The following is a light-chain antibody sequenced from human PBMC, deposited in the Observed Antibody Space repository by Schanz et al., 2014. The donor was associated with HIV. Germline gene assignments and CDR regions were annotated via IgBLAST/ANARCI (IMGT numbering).Light chain of an antibody. CDR2: AAS. V-gene: IGKV1-17*01. CDR1: QGIRND. J-gene: IGKJ4*01. Sequence: DIQMTRSPSSLSASVGDRVTITCRASQGIRNDLGWYQQKPGKVPKRLIYAASSLQSGVPSRFSGSGSGTEFTLTISSLQPEDVATYFCQQTNTFLSLSFGRGTKVEIK. CDR3: QQTNTFLSLS.